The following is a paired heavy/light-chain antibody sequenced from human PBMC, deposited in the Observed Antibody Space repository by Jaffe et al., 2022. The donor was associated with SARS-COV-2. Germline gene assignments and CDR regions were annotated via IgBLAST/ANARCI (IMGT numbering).Light chain of an antibody. CDR3: GTWDNNLSAGV. CDR2: ENN. Sequence: QSVLTQPPSVSAAPGQKVTISCSGSSSNIGNNYVSWYQQLPGTAPKLLIYENNKRPSGIPDRFSGSKSGTSATLGITGLQTGDEADYYCGTWDNNLSAGVFGGGTKLTVL. J-gene: IGLJ3*02. V-gene: IGLV1-51*02. CDR1: SSNIGNNY.
Heavy chain of an antibody. Sequence: QVQLVESGGGVVQPGRSLRLSCAASGFTFSDYVIHWVRQAPGKGLEWVAVMSYDGGNKYYADSVKGRFTISRDNSKNTLYLQMNSLRPEDTAVYYCARGEWGYSYGYSQNYWGQGTLVTVSS. V-gene: IGHV3-30*04. CDR1: GFTFSDYV. CDR2: MSYDGGNK. CDR3: ARGEWGYSYGYSQNY. D-gene: IGHD5-18*01. J-gene: IGHJ4*02.